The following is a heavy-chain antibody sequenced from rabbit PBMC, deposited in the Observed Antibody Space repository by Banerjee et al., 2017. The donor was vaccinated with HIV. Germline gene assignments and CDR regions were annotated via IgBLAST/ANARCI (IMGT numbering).Heavy chain of an antibody. CDR2: IYTGGSGNT. CDR3: ARSTSGYDIGDL. V-gene: IGHV1S40*01. CDR1: GFSFSSNYY. D-gene: IGHD1-1*01. Sequence: QSLEESGGDLVKPGASLTLTCTASGFSFSSNYYMCWVRQAPGKGLEWIGCIYTGGSGNTHYVSWAKGRFTISKTSSTTVTLQMTSLTAADTATYFCARSTSGYDIGDLWGPGTLVTVS. J-gene: IGHJ4*01.